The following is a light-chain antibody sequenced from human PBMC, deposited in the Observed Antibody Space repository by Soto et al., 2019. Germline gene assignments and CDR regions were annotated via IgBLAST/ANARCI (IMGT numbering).Light chain of an antibody. CDR2: DND. V-gene: IGLV1-40*01. Sequence: QSVLTQPPSVSGAPGQRVTISCTGSSSNVGAGFNVHWYQYIPGTAPRLLIYDNDNRPSGVPDRFSGSKSGTSASLAISGLRGENGADYTSQFSWMFGGGTK. CDR3: QFSWM. CDR1: SSNVGAGFN. J-gene: IGLJ3*02.